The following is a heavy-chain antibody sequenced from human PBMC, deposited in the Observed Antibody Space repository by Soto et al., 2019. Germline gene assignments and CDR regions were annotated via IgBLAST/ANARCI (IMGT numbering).Heavy chain of an antibody. J-gene: IGHJ3*02. CDR3: ANYGPTNYYDSNGAAFDI. V-gene: IGHV3-23*01. CDR1: GFTFSSYA. D-gene: IGHD3-22*01. Sequence: GGSLRLSCAASGFTFSSYAMSWVRQAPGKGLEWVSAISGSGGSTYYADSVKGRFTISRDNSKNTLYLQMNSLRAEDTAVYYCANYGPTNYYDSNGAAFDIWGQGTMVTVSS. CDR2: ISGSGGST.